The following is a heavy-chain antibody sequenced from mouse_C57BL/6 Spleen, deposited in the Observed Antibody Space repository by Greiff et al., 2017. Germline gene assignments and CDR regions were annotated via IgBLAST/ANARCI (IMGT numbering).Heavy chain of an antibody. CDR2: ISDGGSYT. CDR1: GFTFSSYA. CDR3: ARDREYYGSSYNYFDY. Sequence: EVKLVESGGGLVKPGGSLKLSCAASGFTFSSYAMSWVRQTPEKRLEWVATISDGGSYTYYPDNVKGRFTISRDNAKNNLYLQMSHLKSEDTAMYYCARDREYYGSSYNYFDYRGQGTTLTVSS. J-gene: IGHJ2*01. V-gene: IGHV5-4*01. D-gene: IGHD1-1*01.